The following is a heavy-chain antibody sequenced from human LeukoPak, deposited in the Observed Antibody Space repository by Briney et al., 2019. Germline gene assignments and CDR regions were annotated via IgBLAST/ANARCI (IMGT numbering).Heavy chain of an antibody. CDR2: IRSKANSYAT. Sequence: GGSLRLSCAASGFTFSGSAMHWARQASGKGLEWVGRIRSKANSYATAYAASVKGRFTISRDDSKNTAYLQMNSLKTEDTAVYYCTRPSYSGSYHWGQGTLVTVSS. CDR3: TRPSYSGSYH. V-gene: IGHV3-73*01. J-gene: IGHJ4*02. CDR1: GFTFSGSA. D-gene: IGHD1-26*01.